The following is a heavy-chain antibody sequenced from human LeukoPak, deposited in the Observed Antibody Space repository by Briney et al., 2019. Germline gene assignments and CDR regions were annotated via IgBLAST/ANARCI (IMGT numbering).Heavy chain of an antibody. V-gene: IGHV4-59*08. Sequence: SETLSLTCTVSGGSISNSYWSWSRQPPGKGLEWIGYIYHSGSTNYNPSLTSRVTISLDTSKNQFSLKLSSVTAADTAVYYCARRRGDFWSDYYAFDYWGQGTLVTISS. CDR1: GGSISNSY. J-gene: IGHJ4*02. D-gene: IGHD3-3*01. CDR2: IYHSGST. CDR3: ARRRGDFWSDYYAFDY.